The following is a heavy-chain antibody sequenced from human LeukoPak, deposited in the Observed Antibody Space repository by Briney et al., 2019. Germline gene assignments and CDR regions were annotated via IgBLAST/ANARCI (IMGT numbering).Heavy chain of an antibody. J-gene: IGHJ4*02. V-gene: IGHV4-59*13. CDR3: ARGASGRVY. CDR1: GVSLCRYY. CDR2: IYYSGST. Sequence: SETLSLTCTVSGVSLCRYYWSCIREPPGKGLEWIGYIYYSGSTQYNPSLKSLVTLSVETSKNTFSLKLSSVTAADTAVYYCARGASGRVYRGQGTLVTVSS. D-gene: IGHD1-14*01.